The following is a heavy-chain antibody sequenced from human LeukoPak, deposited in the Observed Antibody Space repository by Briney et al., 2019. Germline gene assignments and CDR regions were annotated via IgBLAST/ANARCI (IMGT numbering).Heavy chain of an antibody. CDR1: GYTFTSYG. Sequence: ASVKVSCKASGYTFTSYGISWVRQAPGQGLEWMGWIGAYNGNTNYAQKLQGRVTMTTDTSTSTAYMELRSLRSDDTAVYYCARGGGTPYSGSYRAFDIWGQGTMVTVSS. D-gene: IGHD1-26*01. CDR2: IGAYNGNT. J-gene: IGHJ3*02. CDR3: ARGGGTPYSGSYRAFDI. V-gene: IGHV1-18*01.